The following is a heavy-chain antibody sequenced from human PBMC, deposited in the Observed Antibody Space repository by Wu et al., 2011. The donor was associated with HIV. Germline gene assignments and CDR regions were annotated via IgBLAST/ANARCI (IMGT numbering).Heavy chain of an antibody. CDR3: ARDLGGDEDH. CDR1: GYTLTDYY. CDR2: INPYADSA. Sequence: LVQSGAEVKKPGASVKVSCKASGYTLTDYYMHWVRQAPGHGLEWVGLINPYADSAKYAQKFQGRVTITADKSTSTAYMELSSLRSEDTAIYYCARDLGGDEDHWGQGTLVTVSS. J-gene: IGHJ4*02. D-gene: IGHD2-21*01. V-gene: IGHV1-46*01.